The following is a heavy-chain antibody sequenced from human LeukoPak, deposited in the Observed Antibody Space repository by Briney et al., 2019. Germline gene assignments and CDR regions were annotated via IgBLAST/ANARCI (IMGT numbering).Heavy chain of an antibody. CDR3: ARRITIFGVVSTQTNWFDP. Sequence: GESLKISCKGSGYSFTSYWIGWVRQMPGKGLEWMGIIYPGDSDTRYSPSFQGQVTISADKSISTAYLRWSSLKASDTAMYYCARRITIFGVVSTQTNWFDPWGQGTLVTVSS. D-gene: IGHD3-3*01. J-gene: IGHJ5*02. CDR1: GYSFTSYW. V-gene: IGHV5-51*01. CDR2: IYPGDSDT.